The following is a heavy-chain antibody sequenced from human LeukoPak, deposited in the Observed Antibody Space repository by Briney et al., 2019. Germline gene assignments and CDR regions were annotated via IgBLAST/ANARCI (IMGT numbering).Heavy chain of an antibody. V-gene: IGHV4-31*03. CDR2: IYYSGIT. Sequence: SETLSLTCTVSGGPITSGSYSWTWIRQHPGKGLEWIGYIYYSGITYYNPSLKSRLTISLDTSKSQFSLKLSSVTAADTAVYYCASGGDSRRLAGAFDIWGQGTMVTVSS. CDR3: ASGGDSRRLAGAFDI. CDR1: GGPITSGSYS. D-gene: IGHD2-21*02. J-gene: IGHJ3*02.